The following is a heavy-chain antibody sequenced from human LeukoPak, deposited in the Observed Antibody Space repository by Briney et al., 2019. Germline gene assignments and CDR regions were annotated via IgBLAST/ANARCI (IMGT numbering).Heavy chain of an antibody. CDR2: ISGSGGST. Sequence: GGSLRLSCAASGFAFTSYALSWVRQAPGKRLEWVSAISGSGGSTYYADSVKGRFTISRDNAKNSLYLQMNSLRAEDTAVYYCARDSSSWSFDYWGQGTLVTVSS. CDR3: ARDSSSWSFDY. CDR1: GFAFTSYA. V-gene: IGHV3-23*01. D-gene: IGHD6-13*01. J-gene: IGHJ4*02.